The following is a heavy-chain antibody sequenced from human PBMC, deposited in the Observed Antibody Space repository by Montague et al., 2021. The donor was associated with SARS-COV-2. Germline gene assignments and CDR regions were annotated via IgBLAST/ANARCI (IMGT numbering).Heavy chain of an antibody. Sequence: SETLSLTCTVSGGSITNYYWTWIRQSPGRGLEWIGYIYYGATTNYNPSLKSRVTMSIDTSKNQFSLSLSSVTAADSAVYYCARLRRGTYYVSFDPWGQGALVSVSS. J-gene: IGHJ5*02. V-gene: IGHV4-59*12. D-gene: IGHD1-26*01. CDR3: ARLRRGTYYVSFDP. CDR2: IYYGATT. CDR1: GGSITNYY.